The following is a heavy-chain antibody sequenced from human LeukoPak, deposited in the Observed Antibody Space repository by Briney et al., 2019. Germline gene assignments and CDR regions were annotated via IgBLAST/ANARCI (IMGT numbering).Heavy chain of an antibody. CDR1: GFTFSSYA. V-gene: IGHV3-23*01. CDR2: ISGSGGST. CDR3: AKERDSSWYGYFDY. Sequence: GGSLRLSCAASGFTFSSYAMSWVRQAPGKGLEWVSAISGSGGSTYYADSVKGRFTISRDNSENTLYLRMNSLRAEDTAVYYCAKERDSSWYGYFDYWGQGTLVTVSS. D-gene: IGHD6-13*01. J-gene: IGHJ4*02.